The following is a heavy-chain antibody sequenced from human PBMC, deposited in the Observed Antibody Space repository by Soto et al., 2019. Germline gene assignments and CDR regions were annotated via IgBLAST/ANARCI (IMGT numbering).Heavy chain of an antibody. Sequence: QVQLVQSGAEMKKPGASVKLSCKASGITYNTYAIHWVRQAPGQGLEWMGWINAGNGDTRYSQNFQGRVTLTRDTSASTVYMDLDNLKFEDTGVYYCARAISGYVTWGQGTLVTVSS. J-gene: IGHJ4*02. CDR3: ARAISGYVT. D-gene: IGHD5-12*01. V-gene: IGHV1-3*01. CDR1: GITYNTYA. CDR2: INAGNGDT.